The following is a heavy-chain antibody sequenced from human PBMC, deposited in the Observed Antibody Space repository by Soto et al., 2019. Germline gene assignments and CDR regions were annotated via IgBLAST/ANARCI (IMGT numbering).Heavy chain of an antibody. CDR3: ARYTSGWGKPDY. CDR1: GGSISSYY. J-gene: IGHJ4*02. CDR2: IYYSGST. D-gene: IGHD6-19*01. Sequence: SETLSLTCTVSGGSISSYYWSWIRQPPGKGLEWIGDIYYSGSTNYNPSLKSRVTISVDTSKNQFSLKLSSVTAADTAVSYCARYTSGWGKPDYWGQGTLVTVSS. V-gene: IGHV4-59*08.